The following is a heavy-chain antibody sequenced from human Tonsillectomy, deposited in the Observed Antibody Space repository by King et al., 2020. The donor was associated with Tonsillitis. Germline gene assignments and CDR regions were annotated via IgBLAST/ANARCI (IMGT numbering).Heavy chain of an antibody. J-gene: IGHJ4*02. CDR1: GFTFSTYW. Sequence: VQLVESGGGLVQPGGSLRLSCAASGFTFSTYWMTWVCQAPGKGLEWVANIKQDVSEKFYVDSVKGRFTISRDNAKNSLYLQMNSLRAEDTAVYYCASYYDSSGSSGFDYWGQGTLVTVSS. CDR3: ASYYDSSGSSGFDY. D-gene: IGHD3-22*01. V-gene: IGHV3-7*01. CDR2: IKQDVSEK.